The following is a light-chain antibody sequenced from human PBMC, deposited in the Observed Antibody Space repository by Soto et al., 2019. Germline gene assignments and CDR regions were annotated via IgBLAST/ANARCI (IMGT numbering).Light chain of an antibody. CDR3: QQYNNWPLLT. V-gene: IGKV3-15*01. Sequence: EIIVTQSPATLSVSPGERATLSCRASQSVNNNLAWYQQKPGQAPRLLIYGASTRATGIPAWFGGSGYGTEFTLTFSSLQSEDFAIYYCQQYNNWPLLTFGGGTKVEI. CDR2: GAS. J-gene: IGKJ4*01. CDR1: QSVNNN.